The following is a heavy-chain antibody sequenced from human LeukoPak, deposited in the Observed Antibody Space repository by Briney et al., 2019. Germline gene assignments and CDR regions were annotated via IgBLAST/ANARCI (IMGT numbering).Heavy chain of an antibody. CDR3: TKHPYGDYGYFDY. CDR1: GFTFGDYA. Sequence: GGSLRLSCTTSGFTFGDYAMNWVRQAPGKGLEWVGFIRGKAYGGTTEYAASVKGRFTISRDDSKSIAYLQMNSLKTEDTAVYYCTKHPYGDYGYFDYWGQGTLVTVSS. J-gene: IGHJ4*02. CDR2: IRGKAYGGTT. D-gene: IGHD4-17*01. V-gene: IGHV3-49*04.